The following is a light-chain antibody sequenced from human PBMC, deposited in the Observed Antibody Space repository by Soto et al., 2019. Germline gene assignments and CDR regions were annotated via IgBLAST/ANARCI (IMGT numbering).Light chain of an antibody. CDR1: QGIRND. V-gene: IGKV1-6*01. CDR2: GAS. Sequence: AIQMTQSPSSLSASVGDRVTITCRASQGIRNDLGWYQQKSGKAPKLLIYGASSLQTGVPSRFSGSGSGTDFTLTISSLQPEDVATYYCLQDYTYLTWTFGHGTKVEIK. CDR3: LQDYTYLTWT. J-gene: IGKJ1*01.